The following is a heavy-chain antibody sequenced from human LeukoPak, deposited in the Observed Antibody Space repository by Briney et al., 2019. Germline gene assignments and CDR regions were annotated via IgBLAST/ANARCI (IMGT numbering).Heavy chain of an antibody. J-gene: IGHJ4*02. CDR2: ISGSGGST. CDR3: AKDLRINYDFWSGYCRFDY. CDR1: GFTFSSYA. Sequence: GGSLRLSCAASGFTFSSYAMGWVRQAPGKGLEWVSAISGSGGSTYYADSVKGRFTISRDNSKNTLYLQMNSLRAEDTAVYYCAKDLRINYDFWSGYCRFDYWGQGTLVTVSS. V-gene: IGHV3-23*01. D-gene: IGHD3-3*01.